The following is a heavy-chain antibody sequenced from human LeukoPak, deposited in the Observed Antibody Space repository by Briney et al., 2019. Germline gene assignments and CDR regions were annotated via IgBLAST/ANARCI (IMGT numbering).Heavy chain of an antibody. CDR1: GFTFSSYA. Sequence: AGGSLRLSCAASGFTFSSYAMSWVRQAPGKGLEWVPAISGSGGSTYYADSVKGRFTISRDNSKNTLYLQMNSLRAEDTAVYYCAKVRFLEWSEGGMDVWGQGTTVTVSS. D-gene: IGHD3-3*01. V-gene: IGHV3-23*01. J-gene: IGHJ6*02. CDR2: ISGSGGST. CDR3: AKVRFLEWSEGGMDV.